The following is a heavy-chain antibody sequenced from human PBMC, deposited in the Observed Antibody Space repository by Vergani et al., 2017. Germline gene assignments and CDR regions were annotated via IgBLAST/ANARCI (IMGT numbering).Heavy chain of an antibody. V-gene: IGHV1-46*03. Sequence: QVQVVQSGAELKKSGASVKVSCKTSGYTFSNHYMHWVRQAPGQGLEWMGIINPSGGHTNYAQKFQGRVTMTRDTSTSTVYMELSSLRSEDTAIYYCARGDYGILTGYRYWGQGTLVTVSA. J-gene: IGHJ4*02. D-gene: IGHD3-9*01. CDR3: ARGDYGILTGYRY. CDR2: INPSGGHT. CDR1: GYTFSNHY.